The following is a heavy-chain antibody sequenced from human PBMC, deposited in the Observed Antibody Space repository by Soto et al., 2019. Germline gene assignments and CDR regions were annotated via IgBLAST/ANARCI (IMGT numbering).Heavy chain of an antibody. Sequence: GGSLRLSCAASGFTFSSYAMSWVRQAPGKGLEWVSAISGSGGSTYYADSVKGRFTISSDNSKNTMYLQMNSLRAEDTAVYYCAKAGYGDYEETKTLYWGQGTLVTVSS. CDR2: ISGSGGST. V-gene: IGHV3-23*01. D-gene: IGHD4-17*01. J-gene: IGHJ4*02. CDR3: AKAGYGDYEETKTLY. CDR1: GFTFSSYA.